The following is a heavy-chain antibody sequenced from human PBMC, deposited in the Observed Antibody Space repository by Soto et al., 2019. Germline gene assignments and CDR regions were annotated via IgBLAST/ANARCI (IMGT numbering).Heavy chain of an antibody. CDR1: GGTFSSYS. CDR3: AIEYSSSPPYYPIGY. CDR2: IIPIFGSA. V-gene: IGHV1-69*01. Sequence: QVQLVQSGAEVKKPGSSVKVSCKASGGTFSSYSISWVRQAPGQGLEWMGGIIPIFGSANYAQKFQGRVTITADESTSTAYMELSSLRSEDTAVYYCAIEYSSSPPYYPIGYWGQGTLVTVSS. D-gene: IGHD6-6*01. J-gene: IGHJ4*02.